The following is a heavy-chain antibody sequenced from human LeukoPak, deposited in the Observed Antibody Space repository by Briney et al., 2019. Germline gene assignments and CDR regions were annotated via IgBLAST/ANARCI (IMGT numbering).Heavy chain of an antibody. CDR3: ARGTYYYDTSAYGFLGY. J-gene: IGHJ4*02. CDR1: GGTFSSYA. CDR2: IIPIFGTA. Sequence: GASVKVSCKASGGTFSSYAISWVRQAPGQGLEWMGGIIPIFGTANYAQKFQGRLTITADESTTTAYMELSSLRSEDTAVYYCARGTYYYDTSAYGFLGYWGQGTLVTVSS. D-gene: IGHD3-22*01. V-gene: IGHV1-69*13.